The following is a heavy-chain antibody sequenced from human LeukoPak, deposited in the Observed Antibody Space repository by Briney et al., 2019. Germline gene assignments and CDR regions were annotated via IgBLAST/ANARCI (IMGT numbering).Heavy chain of an antibody. CDR2: INPNSGGT. Sequence: GASVKVSCRASGYTFTGYYMHWVRQAPGQGLEWMGWINPNSGGTNYAQKFQGRVTMTRDTSISTAYMELSRLRSDDTAVYYCARIAAAGTVHWFDPWGQGTLVTVPS. CDR1: GYTFTGYY. J-gene: IGHJ5*02. V-gene: IGHV1-2*02. CDR3: ARIAAAGTVHWFDP. D-gene: IGHD6-13*01.